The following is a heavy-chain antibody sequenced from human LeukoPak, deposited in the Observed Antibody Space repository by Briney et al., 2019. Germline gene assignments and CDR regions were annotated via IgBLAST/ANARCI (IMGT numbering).Heavy chain of an antibody. V-gene: IGHV4-38-2*02. CDR1: GYSISSGYY. CDR2: IYHSGST. D-gene: IGHD3-22*01. J-gene: IGHJ5*02. CDR3: ARAIHYYYDSSGTNWFDP. Sequence: SETLSLTCTVSGYSISSGYYWGWIRQPPGKGLEWIGSIYHSGSTYYNPSLKSRVTISVDTSKNQFSLKLSSVTAADTAVYYCARAIHYYYDSSGTNWFDPWGQGTLVTVSS.